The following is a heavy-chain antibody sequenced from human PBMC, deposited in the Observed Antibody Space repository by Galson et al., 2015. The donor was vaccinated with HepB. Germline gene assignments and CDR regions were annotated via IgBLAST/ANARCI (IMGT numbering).Heavy chain of an antibody. CDR3: ATDGGLRYFDWLSL. D-gene: IGHD3-9*01. J-gene: IGHJ5*02. CDR1: GYTLTELS. Sequence: SVKVSCKVSGYTLTELSMHWVRQAPGKGLEWMGGFDPEDGETIYAQKFQGRVTMTEDTSTDTAYMELSSLRSEDTAVYYCATDGGLRYFDWLSLWGQGTLVTVSS. V-gene: IGHV1-24*01. CDR2: FDPEDGET.